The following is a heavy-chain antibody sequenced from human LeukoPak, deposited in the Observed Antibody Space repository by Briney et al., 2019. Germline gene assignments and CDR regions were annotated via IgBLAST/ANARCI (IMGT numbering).Heavy chain of an antibody. CDR2: IWYDGSNK. V-gene: IGHV3-33*01. CDR3: ARELAYCGGDCGSFDY. D-gene: IGHD2-21*02. CDR1: GFTFSSYG. Sequence: GRSLRLSCAASGFTFSSYGMHWVRQAPGKGLEWAAVIWYDGSNKYYADSVKGRFTISRDNSKNTLYLQMNSLRAEDTAVYYCARELAYCGGDCGSFDYWGQGTLVTVSS. J-gene: IGHJ4*02.